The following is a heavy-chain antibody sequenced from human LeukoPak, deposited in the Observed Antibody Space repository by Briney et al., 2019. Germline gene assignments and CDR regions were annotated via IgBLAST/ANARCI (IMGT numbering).Heavy chain of an antibody. J-gene: IGHJ4*02. CDR3: ARGMWYSSGWYDY. CDR1: GYTFTGYY. CDR2: INPNSGST. D-gene: IGHD6-19*01. Sequence: ASVKVSCKASGYTFTGYYMHWVRQAPGQGLEWMGWINPNSGSTNYAQKFQGRVTMTRDTSISTAYMELSRLRSDDTAVYYCARGMWYSSGWYDYWGQGTLVTVSS. V-gene: IGHV1-2*02.